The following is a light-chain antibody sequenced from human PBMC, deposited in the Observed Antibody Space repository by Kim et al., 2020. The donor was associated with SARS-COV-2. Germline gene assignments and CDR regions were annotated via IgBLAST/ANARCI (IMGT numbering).Light chain of an antibody. Sequence: ASVGDRVTSSCRASQGISNYLDWYQQKPGKVPKLLVYAASALQSGVPSRCSGSGSGTDFTLTISSLQPEAVATYYCQKYNSATITFGQGTRLEIK. V-gene: IGKV1-27*01. J-gene: IGKJ5*01. CDR2: AAS. CDR3: QKYNSATIT. CDR1: QGISNY.